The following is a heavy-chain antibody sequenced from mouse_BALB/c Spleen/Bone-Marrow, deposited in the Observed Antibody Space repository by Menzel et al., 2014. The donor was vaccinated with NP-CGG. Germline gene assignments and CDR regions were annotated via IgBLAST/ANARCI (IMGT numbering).Heavy chain of an antibody. D-gene: IGHD1-1*01. CDR1: AYSITSDYG. CDR3: ARETAIVADFDY. Sequence: EVQLQQSGPDLVKPSQSVSLTCTVTAYSITSDYGWHWIRQFPGNRLGWMAYIHYSGNTDYNPSLKSRISITRDTSKNQVFLQLNSVTTEDTATYYCARETAIVADFDYWGQGTTLTVSS. J-gene: IGHJ2*01. CDR2: IHYSGNT. V-gene: IGHV3-1*02.